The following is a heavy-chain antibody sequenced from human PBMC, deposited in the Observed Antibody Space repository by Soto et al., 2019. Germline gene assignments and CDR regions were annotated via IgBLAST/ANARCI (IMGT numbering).Heavy chain of an antibody. Sequence: SETLSLTCTVSGGAINSYYWTWIRQPAGKGLEWIGRIYSSGSTKYNPSLQSRVTMSLDTSKNQFSLRLTSVTAADTAVYYCARGQRFYDWFDPWGQGTVVTLTS. CDR1: GGAINSYY. CDR2: IYSSGST. CDR3: ARGQRFYDWFDP. D-gene: IGHD3-3*01. J-gene: IGHJ5*02. V-gene: IGHV4-4*07.